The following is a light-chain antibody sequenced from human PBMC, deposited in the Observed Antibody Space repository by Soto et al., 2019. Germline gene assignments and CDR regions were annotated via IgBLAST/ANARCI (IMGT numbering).Light chain of an antibody. CDR2: DAF. J-gene: IGKJ4*01. V-gene: IGKV1-5*01. Sequence: DIQMAQSPSSLSASVGDRVTITCRASQSISSYLNWYQQKPGKAPKLLIFDAFSLESGVPSRFSGSRSGTEFTLTISSLQPDDYATYYCQQYNSYSPLTFGGGPRWIS. CDR3: QQYNSYSPLT. CDR1: QSISSY.